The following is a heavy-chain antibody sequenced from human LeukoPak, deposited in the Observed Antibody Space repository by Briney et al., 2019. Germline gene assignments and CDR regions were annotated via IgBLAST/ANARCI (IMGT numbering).Heavy chain of an antibody. CDR1: GGSFSGYY. Sequence: SETLSLTCAVYGGSFSGYYWSWIRQPPGKGLEWIGEINHSGSTNYNPSLKSRVTISVDTSKNQFSLKLSSVTAADTAVYYCARGRSTLRYFAVGTWFDPWGQGTLVTVSS. J-gene: IGHJ5*02. D-gene: IGHD3-9*01. CDR2: INHSGST. CDR3: ARGRSTLRYFAVGTWFDP. V-gene: IGHV4-34*01.